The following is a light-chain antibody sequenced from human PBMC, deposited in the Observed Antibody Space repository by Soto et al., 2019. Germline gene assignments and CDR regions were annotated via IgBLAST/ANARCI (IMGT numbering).Light chain of an antibody. CDR2: AAS. CDR1: QAIAQY. V-gene: IGKV1-27*01. CDR3: QEHNGDVPLA. J-gene: IGKJ3*01. Sequence: DIQMTQSPSSLSASVGDRVTITCRSSQAIAQYVAWYQQKPGQVPTLLIYAASTLQSGVPSRFSGSGSGTHFTLLITGLQPEDVATYYYQEHNGDVPLAFGPGTTVDV.